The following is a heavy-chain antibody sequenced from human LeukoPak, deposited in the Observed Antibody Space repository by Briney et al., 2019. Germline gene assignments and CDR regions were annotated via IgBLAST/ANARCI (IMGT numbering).Heavy chain of an antibody. J-gene: IGHJ4*02. V-gene: IGHV3-49*04. D-gene: IGHD2-15*01. CDR1: GFTFGDYY. CDR2: IRGKPYGGTT. CDR3: ARGGFDY. Sequence: PGGSLRLSCTASGFTFGDYYLNWVRQAPGKGLEWVGFIRGKPYGGTTEYAASVRGRFTISRHDFKNIAHLQMNSLKTEDTAVCYCARGGFDYWGQGTLVTVSS.